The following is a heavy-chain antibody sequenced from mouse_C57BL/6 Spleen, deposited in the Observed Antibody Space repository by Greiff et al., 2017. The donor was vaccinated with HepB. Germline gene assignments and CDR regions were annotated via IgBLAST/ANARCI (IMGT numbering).Heavy chain of an antibody. D-gene: IGHD6-2*01. CDR1: GYTFTDYE. CDR3: TREAVSWYFDV. Sequence: QVQLKESGAELVRPGASVTLSCKASGYTFTDYEMHWVKQTPVHGLEWIGAIDPETGGTAYNQKFKGKAILTADKSSSTAYMELRSLTSEDSAVYYCTREAVSWYFDVWGTGTTVTVSS. CDR2: IDPETGGT. V-gene: IGHV1-15*01. J-gene: IGHJ1*03.